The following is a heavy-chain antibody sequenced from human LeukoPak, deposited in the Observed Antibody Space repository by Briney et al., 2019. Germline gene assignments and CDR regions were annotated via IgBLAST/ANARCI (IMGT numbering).Heavy chain of an antibody. Sequence: SETLSLTXTVSGGSISSSSYYWCWIRQPPGKGLEWIGSIYYSGSAYYNPSLKRRATIAVDTYKHQFSLKLTSVTAADTAVYYCARSNHRQIFGVVIGVYYYYMDVWGIGTTVTVSS. J-gene: IGHJ6*03. CDR3: ARSNHRQIFGVVIGVYYYYMDV. V-gene: IGHV4-39*01. CDR2: IYYSGSA. D-gene: IGHD3-3*01. CDR1: GGSISSSSYY.